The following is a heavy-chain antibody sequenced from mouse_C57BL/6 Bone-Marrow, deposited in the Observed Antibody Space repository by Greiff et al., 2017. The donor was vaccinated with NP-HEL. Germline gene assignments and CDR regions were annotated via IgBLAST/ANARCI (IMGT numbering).Heavy chain of an antibody. V-gene: IGHV1-54*01. Sequence: QVQLQQSGAELVRPGTSVKVSCKASGYAFTNYLIEWVKQRPGQGLEWIGVINPGSGGTNYNGKFKGKATLTADKSSSTAYMQLSSLTSEDSAVYFCARQLSGWGQGTTLTVSS. J-gene: IGHJ2*01. CDR1: GYAFTNYL. D-gene: IGHD3-1*01. CDR3: ARQLSG. CDR2: INPGSGGT.